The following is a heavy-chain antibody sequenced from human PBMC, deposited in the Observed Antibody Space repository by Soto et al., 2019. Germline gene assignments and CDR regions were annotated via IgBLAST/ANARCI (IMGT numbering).Heavy chain of an antibody. CDR1: VGTSSRHA. J-gene: IGHJ5*02. CDR2: IIPLFGTT. D-gene: IGHD6-13*01. CDR3: ARAAIHGSSWYFWFDP. V-gene: IGHV1-69*13. Sequence: ASVNVSCKTSVGTSSRHAINWLRQAPGQGLEWMGGIIPLFGTTNYAQKFKGRVTISADESSSTAYMELSSLTSEDAAVYYCARAAIHGSSWYFWFDPWGQGTLVTVSS.